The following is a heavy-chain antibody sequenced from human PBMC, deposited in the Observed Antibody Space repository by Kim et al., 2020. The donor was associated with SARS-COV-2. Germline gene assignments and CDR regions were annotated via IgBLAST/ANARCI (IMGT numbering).Heavy chain of an antibody. V-gene: IGHV3-49*03. CDR3: TRGGAPEGGASNLFDY. Sequence: GGSLRLSCTASGFTFGDYAMSWFRQAPGKGLEWVGFIRSKAYGGTTEYAASVKGRFTISRDDSKSIAYLQMNSLKTEDTAVYYCTRGGAPEGGASNLFDYWGQGTLVTVSS. CDR2: IRSKAYGGTT. CDR1: GFTFGDYA. D-gene: IGHD1-26*01. J-gene: IGHJ4*02.